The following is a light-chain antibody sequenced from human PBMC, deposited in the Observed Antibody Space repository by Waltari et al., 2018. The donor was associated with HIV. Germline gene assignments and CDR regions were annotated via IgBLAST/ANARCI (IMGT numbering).Light chain of an antibody. CDR1: SSNIGAGYH. CDR3: QFQDSSLSGYV. V-gene: IGLV1-40*01. Sequence: QPVLTQPPSVSGAPGQRVTISCTGSSSNIGAGYHVHWYQQLPGTAPKLLIYGNSNRPSGVPDRFSGSKSGASASLAITGLQAEDEADYHCQFQDSSLSGYVFGTGTKVTVL. J-gene: IGLJ1*01. CDR2: GNS.